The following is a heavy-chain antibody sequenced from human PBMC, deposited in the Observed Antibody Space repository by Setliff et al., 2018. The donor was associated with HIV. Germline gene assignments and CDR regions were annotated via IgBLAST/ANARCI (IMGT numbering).Heavy chain of an antibody. J-gene: IGHJ6*03. D-gene: IGHD3-10*01. CDR3: ARDVYYGAGSLLHYYYLDL. Sequence: PGGSLRLSCAASGFTLSDHWMHWVRQVPGKGLVWVSRINTDGSSTNYADSVKGRFTISRDNAKNTLYLQMNGLRVEDTAVYYCARDVYYGAGSLLHYYYLDLWGKGTAVTVSS. CDR1: GFTLSDHW. V-gene: IGHV3-74*01. CDR2: INTDGSST.